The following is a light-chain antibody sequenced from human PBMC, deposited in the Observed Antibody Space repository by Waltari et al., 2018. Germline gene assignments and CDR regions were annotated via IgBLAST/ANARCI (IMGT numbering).Light chain of an antibody. CDR3: SSYAGSNNLV. V-gene: IGLV2-8*01. CDR2: EVN. Sequence: QSALTQPPSASGSPGQSVTISCTGTSRDVGGYKFVSGYQQHPGRAPKLMIYEVNQRPSGVPDRFSGSKSGNTASLTVSGLQAEDEADYYCSSYAGSNNLVFGTGTKVTVL. J-gene: IGLJ1*01. CDR1: SRDVGGYKF.